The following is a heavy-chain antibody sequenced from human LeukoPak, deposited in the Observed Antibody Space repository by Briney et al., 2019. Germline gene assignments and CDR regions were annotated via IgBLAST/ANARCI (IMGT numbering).Heavy chain of an antibody. CDR1: GFTFSSYS. CDR2: ISSSSSYI. Sequence: GGSLRLSCAASGFTFSSYSMNWVRQAPGKGLEWVSSISSSSSYIYYADSVKGRFTISRDNAKNSLYLQMNSLRAEDTAVYYCARAAPGNWFDPWGQGTLVTVSS. J-gene: IGHJ5*02. CDR3: ARAAPGNWFDP. V-gene: IGHV3-21*01.